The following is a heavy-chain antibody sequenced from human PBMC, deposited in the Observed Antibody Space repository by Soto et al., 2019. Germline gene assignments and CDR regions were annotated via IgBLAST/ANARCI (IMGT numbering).Heavy chain of an antibody. Sequence: ASVKVSCKASGYTFTSYAMNWVRQAPGQRLEWMGWINTNTGNPTYAQGFTGRFVFSLDTSVSTAYLQICSLKAEDTAVYYCARALGRGAAAGPNFYYYYGMDVWGQ. J-gene: IGHJ6*02. D-gene: IGHD6-13*01. CDR3: ARALGRGAAAGPNFYYYYGMDV. CDR1: GYTFTSYA. V-gene: IGHV7-4-1*01. CDR2: INTNTGNP.